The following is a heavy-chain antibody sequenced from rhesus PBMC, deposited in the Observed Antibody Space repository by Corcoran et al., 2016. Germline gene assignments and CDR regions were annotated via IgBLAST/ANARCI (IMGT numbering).Heavy chain of an antibody. CDR1: GGSISDSYR. CDR2: IYVLTTNT. D-gene: IGHD2-15*01. J-gene: IGHJ6*01. CDR3: ARDGQYGSTTYCSSDGLDS. Sequence: QVQLQESGPGVVKPSETLSLTCAVSGGSISDSYRWSWIRQPPGKGLDWFGYIYVLTTNTNYNPSLKRRVTISKDTSQNQFSLNLSSVTAAVTAVYYCARDGQYGSTTYCSSDGLDSCGQGVVVTVSS. V-gene: IGHV4S10*01.